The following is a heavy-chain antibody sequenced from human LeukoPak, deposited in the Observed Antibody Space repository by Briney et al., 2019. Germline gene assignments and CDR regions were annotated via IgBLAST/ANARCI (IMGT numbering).Heavy chain of an antibody. Sequence: ASVKVSCKAFGYTFTGNYMHWVRQAPGQGLEWMGWISPNSGGTDYAQKFQGRVTMTRDTSISTAYMELSGLRSDDTAVYYCARLSGYCSGGYCYFDYWGQGTLVTVSS. J-gene: IGHJ4*02. CDR1: GYTFTGNY. V-gene: IGHV1-2*02. D-gene: IGHD2-15*01. CDR3: ARLSGYCSGGYCYFDY. CDR2: ISPNSGGT.